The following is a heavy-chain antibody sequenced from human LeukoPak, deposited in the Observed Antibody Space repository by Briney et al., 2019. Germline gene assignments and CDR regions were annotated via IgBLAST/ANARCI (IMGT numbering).Heavy chain of an antibody. CDR3: ATGPSFITGTTGNYYYYGMDV. CDR1: GYTFTDYY. Sequence: ASVKISCKVSGYTFTDYYMHWVQQAPGKGLEWMGLVDPEDGETIYAEKFQGRVTITADTSTDTAYMELSSLRSEDTAVYYCATGPSFITGTTGNYYYYGMDVWGQGTTVTVSS. V-gene: IGHV1-69-2*01. D-gene: IGHD1-20*01. J-gene: IGHJ6*02. CDR2: VDPEDGET.